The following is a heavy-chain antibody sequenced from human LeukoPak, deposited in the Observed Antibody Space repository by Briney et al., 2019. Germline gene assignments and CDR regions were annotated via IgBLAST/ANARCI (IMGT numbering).Heavy chain of an antibody. Sequence: SETLSLTCTVSGGSVSNYSWTWIRQPPGKGLEWIGSFHYSGSTYYSPSLKTRVAISIDTSKNQFSLNLNSVSAADTAVYYCARHRSSTTVIDYWGQGTLVTVSS. D-gene: IGHD4-11*01. J-gene: IGHJ4*02. CDR3: ARHRSSTTVIDY. V-gene: IGHV4-59*08. CDR1: GGSVSNYS. CDR2: FHYSGST.